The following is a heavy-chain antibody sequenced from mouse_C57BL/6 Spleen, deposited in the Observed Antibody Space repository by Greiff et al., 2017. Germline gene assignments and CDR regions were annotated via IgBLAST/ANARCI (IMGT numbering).Heavy chain of an antibody. CDR2: INPNNGGT. CDR1: GYTFTDYN. Sequence: EVQLQQSGPELVKPGASVKMSCKASGYTFTDYNMHWVKQSHGKSLEWIGYINPNNGGTSYNQKFKGKATLTVNTSSSTAYMELRSLTSEDSAVYYCARGAPYYSNPGGFAYWGQGTLVTVSA. CDR3: ARGAPYYSNPGGFAY. V-gene: IGHV1-22*01. J-gene: IGHJ3*01. D-gene: IGHD2-5*01.